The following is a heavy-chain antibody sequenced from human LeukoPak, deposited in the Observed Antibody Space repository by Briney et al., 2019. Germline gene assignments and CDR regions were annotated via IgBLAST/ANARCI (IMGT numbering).Heavy chain of an antibody. CDR3: AKDPGKFWSGHDY. D-gene: IGHD3-3*01. CDR1: GFTFGGYA. Sequence: PGGSLSPSWPASGFTFGGYAMPWFGQAPGRGRGWWAVISYDGSNKYYAGSVKGRFTISRGNSKNTLYLQMNSLRGEDTAVYYCAKDPGKFWSGHDYWGQGTLVTVSS. J-gene: IGHJ4*02. CDR2: ISYDGSNK. V-gene: IGHV3-30*18.